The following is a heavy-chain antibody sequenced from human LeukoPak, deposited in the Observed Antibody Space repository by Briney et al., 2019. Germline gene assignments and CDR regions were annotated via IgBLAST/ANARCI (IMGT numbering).Heavy chain of an antibody. J-gene: IGHJ4*02. D-gene: IGHD3-16*02. CDR3: ARDPAGYVWGSYRDNN. CDR1: GFTFSSYW. CDR2: IKQDGSEK. Sequence: GGSLRLSCAASGFTFSSYWMTWVRQAPGKGLEWVANIKQDGSEKYYVDSVKGRFTISRDNAKNSLYLQMNSLRAEDTAVYYCARDPAGYVWGSYRDNNWGQGTLVTVSS. V-gene: IGHV3-7*01.